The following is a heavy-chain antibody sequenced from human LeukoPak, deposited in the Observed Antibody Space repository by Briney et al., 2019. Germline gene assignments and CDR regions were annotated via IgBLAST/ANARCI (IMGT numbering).Heavy chain of an antibody. D-gene: IGHD3-9*01. J-gene: IGHJ4*02. V-gene: IGHV4-59*08. CDR3: ARHSAPERYFDWLLYDY. CDR1: GGSISSYY. CDR2: IYYSGST. Sequence: PSETLSLTCTVSGGSISSYYWSWIRQTPGKGLEWIGYIYYSGSTSYNPSLQSRVTISVDTSKNQFSLKLSSVTAADTAVYYCARHSAPERYFDWLLYDYWGQGTLVTVSS.